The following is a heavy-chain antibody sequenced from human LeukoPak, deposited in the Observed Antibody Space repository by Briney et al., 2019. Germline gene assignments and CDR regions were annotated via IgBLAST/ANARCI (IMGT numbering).Heavy chain of an antibody. CDR3: ARGRGGYYFDY. D-gene: IGHD3-16*01. Sequence: PGRSLRLSCAASGFTFSSYAMHWVRQAPGKGLEWVAVISYDGSNKYYADSVKGRFTISRDNAKNSLYLQMNSLRAEDTAVYYCARGRGGYYFDYWGQGTLVTVSS. V-gene: IGHV3-30*07. CDR1: GFTFSSYA. J-gene: IGHJ4*02. CDR2: ISYDGSNK.